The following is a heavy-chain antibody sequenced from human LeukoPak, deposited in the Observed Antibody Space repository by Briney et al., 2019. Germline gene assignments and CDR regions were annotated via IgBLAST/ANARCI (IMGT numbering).Heavy chain of an antibody. CDR3: ARAYYGSGSYGRLNWFDP. J-gene: IGHJ5*02. D-gene: IGHD3-10*01. V-gene: IGHV4-31*03. CDR1: GGPMSSGGYY. CDR2: IYYSGST. Sequence: SQTLSLTCTVSGGPMSSGGYYWSWIRQHPGKGLEWIGYIYYSGSTYYNPSLKSRVTISVDTSKNQFSLKLSSVTAADTAVYYCARAYYGSGSYGRLNWFDPWGQGTLVTVSS.